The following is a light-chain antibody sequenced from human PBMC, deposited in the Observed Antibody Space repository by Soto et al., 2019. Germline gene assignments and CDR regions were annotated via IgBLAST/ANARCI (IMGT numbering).Light chain of an antibody. V-gene: IGLV2-14*01. CDR1: STDVGAYNY. CDR3: SSYTSSNTVV. Sequence: QSALTQPPSASGSPGQSVTISCTGTSTDVGAYNYVSWYQQHPGKAPKLVIYEVTKRPSGVSNRFSGSKSGNTASLTISGLQAEDEADYYCSSYTSSNTVVFGGGTQLTVL. CDR2: EVT. J-gene: IGLJ2*01.